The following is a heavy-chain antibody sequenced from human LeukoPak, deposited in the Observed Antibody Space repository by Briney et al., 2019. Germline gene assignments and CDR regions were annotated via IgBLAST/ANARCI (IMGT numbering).Heavy chain of an antibody. D-gene: IGHD2-15*01. CDR2: INPKSGGT. Sequence: ASVKVSCKASGYTFTGYYMYWVRQAPGQGLDWMGWINPKSGGTNYAQKFQGRVTMTRDTSISTAYMELSRLRSDDTAVYYCARDLGYCSGGSCSGGWFDPWGQGTLVTVSS. J-gene: IGHJ5*02. CDR3: ARDLGYCSGGSCSGGWFDP. CDR1: GYTFTGYY. V-gene: IGHV1-2*02.